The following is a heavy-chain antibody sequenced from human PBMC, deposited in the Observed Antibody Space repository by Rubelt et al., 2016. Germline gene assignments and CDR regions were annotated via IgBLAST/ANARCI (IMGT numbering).Heavy chain of an antibody. CDR2: IYYSGST. CDR1: GGSISSTTYY. V-gene: IGHV4-39*01. CDR3: ASRTYGARENWYFDP. J-gene: IGHJ2*01. Sequence: QLQLQESGPGLVKPSETLSLTCTVSGGSISSTTYYWGWIRQPPGTGLEWIGSIYYSGSTYYNPSLKSRVTIFVDTSKNQVSLKSMLWTAAATAVYDCASRTYGARENWYFDPWGRGTLATVSS. D-gene: IGHD4-17*01.